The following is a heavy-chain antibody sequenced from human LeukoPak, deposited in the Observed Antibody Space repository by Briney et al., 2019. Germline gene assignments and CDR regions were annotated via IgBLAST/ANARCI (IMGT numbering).Heavy chain of an antibody. V-gene: IGHV3-23*01. Sequence: GGSLRLSCTASGLTFSTYALSWVRQTPGKGLEWLSVISATGSTTYYADSVRGRFTISRDNSKGTAFLQMNSLRRNDTAIYFCAKGLSAGTIDYWGQGALVTVSS. CDR2: ISATGSTT. J-gene: IGHJ4*02. CDR1: GLTFSTYA. CDR3: AKGLSAGTIDY. D-gene: IGHD6-19*01.